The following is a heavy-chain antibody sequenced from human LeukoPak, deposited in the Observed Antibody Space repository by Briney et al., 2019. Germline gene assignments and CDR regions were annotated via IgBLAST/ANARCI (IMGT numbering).Heavy chain of an antibody. D-gene: IGHD3-3*01. CDR2: IYHSGST. J-gene: IGHJ4*02. CDR1: GGSISSGGYY. V-gene: IGHV4-30-2*01. CDR3: ARGPGNLWSGHPAYFDY. Sequence: SETLSLTCTVSGGSISSGGYYWSWIRQPPGKGLEWIGYIYHSGSTYYKPSLKSRVTISVDRSKNQFSLKLSSVTAADTAVYYCARGPGNLWSGHPAYFDYWGQGTLVTVSS.